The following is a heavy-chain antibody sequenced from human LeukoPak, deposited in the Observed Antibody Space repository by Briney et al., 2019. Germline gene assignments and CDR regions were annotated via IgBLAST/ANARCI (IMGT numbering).Heavy chain of an antibody. CDR1: GYTFTSNY. CDR3: AKDLVYYDSSGLFDY. V-gene: IGHV1-46*01. Sequence: ASVKVSCKAFGYTFTSNYMHWVRQAPGQGPEWMGVISPSGGSTTYAQKFQGRVTLTRDMSTSTDYLELSSLRAEDTAVYYCAKDLVYYDSSGLFDYWGQGTLVTVSS. J-gene: IGHJ4*02. CDR2: ISPSGGST. D-gene: IGHD3-22*01.